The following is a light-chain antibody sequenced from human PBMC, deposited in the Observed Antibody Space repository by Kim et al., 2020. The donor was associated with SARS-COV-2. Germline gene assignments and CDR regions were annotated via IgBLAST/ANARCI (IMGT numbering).Light chain of an antibody. Sequence: APGKTASITCGGNNIGSKSVHWYQQKPGQAPVLVIYFDSDRPSGIPERFSGSNSGNTATLTISRVEAGDEADYYCQVWDRSSDHVIFGGGTKLTVL. J-gene: IGLJ2*01. CDR2: FDS. CDR3: QVWDRSSDHVI. V-gene: IGLV3-21*04. CDR1: NIGSKS.